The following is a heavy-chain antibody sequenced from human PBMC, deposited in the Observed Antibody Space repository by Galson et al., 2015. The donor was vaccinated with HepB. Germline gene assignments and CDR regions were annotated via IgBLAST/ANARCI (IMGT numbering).Heavy chain of an antibody. CDR3: AKDLGRAAAGNQRTYYYGMDV. CDR2: IRYDGSNK. Sequence: SLRLSCAASGFTFSSYGMHWVRQAPGKGLEWVAFIRYDGSNKYYADSVKGRFTISRDNSKNTLYLQMNSLRAEDTAVYYCAKDLGRAAAGNQRTYYYGMDVWGQGTTVTVSS. J-gene: IGHJ6*02. D-gene: IGHD6-13*01. V-gene: IGHV3-30*02. CDR1: GFTFSSYG.